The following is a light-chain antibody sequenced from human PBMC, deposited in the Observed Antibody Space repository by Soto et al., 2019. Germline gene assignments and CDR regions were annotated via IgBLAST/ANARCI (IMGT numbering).Light chain of an antibody. Sequence: EIVMTQSPATLSVSPGERATVSCRASQSVSYNLAWYQQKPGQAPRLLIYGASTRATGIPARFSGSGSETEFTLTISSLQSEDFAVYYCQQYNNWPPYTFGQGNKLEIK. V-gene: IGKV3-15*01. CDR1: QSVSYN. CDR3: QQYNNWPPYT. J-gene: IGKJ2*01. CDR2: GAS.